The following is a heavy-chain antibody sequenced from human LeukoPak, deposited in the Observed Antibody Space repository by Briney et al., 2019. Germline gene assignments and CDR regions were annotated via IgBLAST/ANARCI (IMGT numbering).Heavy chain of an antibody. V-gene: IGHV1-24*01. CDR3: ATSASGSYYGSPRDAFDI. CDR2: FDPEDGET. D-gene: IGHD1-26*01. Sequence: ASVKVSCKVSGYTLTELSMHWVRQAPGKGLEWMGGFDPEDGETIYAQKFQGRVTMTEDTSTDTAYMELSSLRSEDTAVYYCATSASGSYYGSPRDAFDIWGQGTMVTVSS. CDR1: GYTLTELS. J-gene: IGHJ3*02.